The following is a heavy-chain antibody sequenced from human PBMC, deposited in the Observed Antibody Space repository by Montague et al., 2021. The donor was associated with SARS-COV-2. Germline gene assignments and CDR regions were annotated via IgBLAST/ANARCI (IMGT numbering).Heavy chain of an antibody. CDR2: INDRGVTNY. V-gene: IGHV4-34*01. CDR3: ARWDPQTLTVISLRGKSANDY. J-gene: IGHJ4*02. CDR1: GESFSGFF. Sequence: SESQSLTCAVYGESFSGFFWSWIRQPPGKGLEWIAEINDRGVTNYNYNPSLGSRVTISADTSKNQFSLKLRSVTAADTAVYYCARWDPQTLTVISLRGKSANDYWGQGTLVTVSS. D-gene: IGHD4-11*01.